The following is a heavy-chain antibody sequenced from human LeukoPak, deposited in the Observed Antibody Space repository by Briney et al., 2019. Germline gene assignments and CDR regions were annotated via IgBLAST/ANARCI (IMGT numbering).Heavy chain of an antibody. CDR1: GYTFIIYG. Sequence: VASVKVSCKASGYTFIIYGIRWVRQAPGQGLEWMGWVSGNNDDTNYAQKFQGSVTVTTDTSTSTAYMELRSLRSDDTAVYYCARDWEILTGIDCFDPWGQGTVVTVSS. J-gene: IGHJ5*02. CDR2: VSGNNDDT. D-gene: IGHD3-9*01. CDR3: ARDWEILTGIDCFDP. V-gene: IGHV1-18*01.